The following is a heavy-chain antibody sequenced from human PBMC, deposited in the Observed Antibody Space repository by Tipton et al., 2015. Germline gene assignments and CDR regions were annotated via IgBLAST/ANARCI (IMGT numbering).Heavy chain of an antibody. CDR3: AREYSGSTNWFDP. Sequence: QLVQSGAEAKKPGASVKVSCKTSGYTFARHGINWVRQAPGQGLEWMGWINGYNAKTNYKQKFQSRVTMTTDTSTSTACMELRSLRSDDTAVYYCAREYSGSTNWFDPWGQGTLVTVSS. CDR2: INGYNAKT. D-gene: IGHD6-6*01. V-gene: IGHV1-18*01. J-gene: IGHJ5*02. CDR1: GYTFARHG.